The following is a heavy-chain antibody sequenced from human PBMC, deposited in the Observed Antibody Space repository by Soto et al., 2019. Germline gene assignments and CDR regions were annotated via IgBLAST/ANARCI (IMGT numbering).Heavy chain of an antibody. Sequence: ASVKVSCKASGYTFTGYYMHWVRQAPGQGXEWMGWINPNSGGTNYAQKFQGRVTMTRDTSISTAYMELSRLRSDDTAVYYCVRVETYYDFCSGPSNYGMDVWGQGTTVTVSS. J-gene: IGHJ6*02. CDR2: INPNSGGT. D-gene: IGHD3-3*01. CDR3: VRVETYYDFCSGPSNYGMDV. CDR1: GYTFTGYY. V-gene: IGHV1-2*02.